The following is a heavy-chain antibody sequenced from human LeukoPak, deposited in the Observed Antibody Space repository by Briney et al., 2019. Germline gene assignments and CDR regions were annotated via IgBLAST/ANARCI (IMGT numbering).Heavy chain of an antibody. Sequence: GGSLRLSCAASGFTFSSYAMSWVRQAPGKGLEWVSAISGSGGSTYYADSVKGRFTISRDNSKNTLYLQMNSLRAEDTALYYCAKGSYYYGSGSLVGYFDYWGQGTLVTVSS. CDR2: ISGSGGST. D-gene: IGHD3-10*01. CDR1: GFTFSSYA. CDR3: AKGSYYYGSGSLVGYFDY. J-gene: IGHJ4*02. V-gene: IGHV3-23*01.